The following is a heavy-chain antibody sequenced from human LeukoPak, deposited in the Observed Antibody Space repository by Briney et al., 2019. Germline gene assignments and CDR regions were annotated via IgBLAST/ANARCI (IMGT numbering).Heavy chain of an antibody. J-gene: IGHJ4*02. CDR1: GFIFSSYS. CDR2: ISGSSSI. CDR3: ARDLLEAPSFLEWLPQYYFDY. V-gene: IGHV3-48*01. Sequence: GGSLRLSCAVSGFIFSSYSMNWVRQAPGKGLEWVSYISGSSSIRYADSVKGRFTISRDNAKNSLYLQMNSLRAEDTAVYYCARDLLEAPSFLEWLPQYYFDYWGQGTLVSVSS. D-gene: IGHD3-3*01.